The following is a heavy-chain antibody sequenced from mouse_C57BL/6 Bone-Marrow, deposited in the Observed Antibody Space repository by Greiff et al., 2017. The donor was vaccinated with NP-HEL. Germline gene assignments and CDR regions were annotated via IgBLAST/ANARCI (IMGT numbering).Heavy chain of an antibody. CDR3: ARHWGTTVVPYFDV. J-gene: IGHJ1*03. D-gene: IGHD1-1*01. V-gene: IGHV5-9*01. CDR2: ISGGGGNT. CDR1: GFTFSSYT. Sequence: DVHLVESGGGLVKPGGSLKLSCAASGFTFSSYTMSWVRQTPEKRLEWVATISGGGGNTYYPDSVKGRFTISRDNAKNTLYLQMSSLRSEDTALYYCARHWGTTVVPYFDVWGTGTTVTVSS.